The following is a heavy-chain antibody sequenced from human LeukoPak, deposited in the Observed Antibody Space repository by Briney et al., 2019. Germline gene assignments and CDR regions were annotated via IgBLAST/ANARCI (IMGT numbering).Heavy chain of an antibody. V-gene: IGHV3-48*01. D-gene: IGHD6-13*01. Sequence: PGGSLRLSCAASGFTFSSYSMNWVRQAPGKGLEWVSYISSSSSTIYYADSVKGRFTISRDNAKNSLYLQMNSLRAEDTAVYYCARVMSDSRPRVYYYYYMDVWGKGTTVTVSS. CDR1: GFTFSSYS. J-gene: IGHJ6*03. CDR2: ISSSSSTI. CDR3: ARVMSDSRPRVYYYYYMDV.